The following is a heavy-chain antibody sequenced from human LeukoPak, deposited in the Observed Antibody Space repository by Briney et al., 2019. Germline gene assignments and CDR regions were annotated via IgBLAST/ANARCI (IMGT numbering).Heavy chain of an antibody. J-gene: IGHJ4*02. CDR2: IVVGSGNT. D-gene: IGHD3-16*02. CDR3: AKAEGLRLGELSFTPFDY. Sequence: SVKVSCKASGFTFTSSAMQWVRQARGQRLEWIGWIVVGSGNTNYAQKFQERVTITRDMSTSTAYMELSSLRAEDTAVYYCAKAEGLRLGELSFTPFDYWGQGTLVTVSS. V-gene: IGHV1-58*02. CDR1: GFTFTSSA.